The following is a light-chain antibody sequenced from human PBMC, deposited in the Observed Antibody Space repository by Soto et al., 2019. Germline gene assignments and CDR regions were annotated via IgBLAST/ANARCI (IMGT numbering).Light chain of an antibody. V-gene: IGKV3-20*01. CDR3: QQYGSSPRT. CDR2: GAS. J-gene: IGKJ1*01. Sequence: EIVLTQSPGTLSMSPGERATLSCRASQSVSSSYLAWYQQKPGQAPRLLIYGASSRATGIPDRFSGSRSGTDFTLTSSRLEPEDLAVDYCQQYGSSPRTFGQGTKVEIK. CDR1: QSVSSSY.